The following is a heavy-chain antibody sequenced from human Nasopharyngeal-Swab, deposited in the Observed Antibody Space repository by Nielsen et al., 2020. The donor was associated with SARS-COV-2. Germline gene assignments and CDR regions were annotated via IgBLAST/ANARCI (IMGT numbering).Heavy chain of an antibody. J-gene: IGHJ4*02. CDR3: ASGLNWFPFDY. CDR2: IYYSGST. Sequence: WMRQSPGKGLEWIGYIYYSGSTNYNPSLKSRVTISVDTSKNQFSLKLSSVTAADTAVYYCASGLNWFPFDYWGQGTLVTVSS. D-gene: IGHD3-9*01. V-gene: IGHV4-59*01.